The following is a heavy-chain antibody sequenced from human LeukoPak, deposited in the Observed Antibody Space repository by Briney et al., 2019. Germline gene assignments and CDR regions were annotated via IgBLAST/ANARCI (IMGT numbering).Heavy chain of an antibody. CDR3: AKAKDYYGSGSYPDY. V-gene: IGHV3-23*01. CDR1: GITLSNYG. CDR2: ISASPGST. J-gene: IGHJ4*02. D-gene: IGHD3-10*01. Sequence: PGGSLRLSCAVSGITLSNYGMSWVRQAPGKGLEWVAGISASPGSTNYADSVKGRFTISRDNPKNTLYLQMNSLRAEDTAIYYCAKAKDYYGSGSYPDYWGQGTLVTVSS.